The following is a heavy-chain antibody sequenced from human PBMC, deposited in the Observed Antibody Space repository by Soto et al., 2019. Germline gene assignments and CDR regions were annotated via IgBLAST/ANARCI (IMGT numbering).Heavy chain of an antibody. Sequence: TLSFTRTVSGGSIPPAGSYWSWIRQHPGKGLEWIGNIYHSGNTYYNPSLKSRLTISVDTSKNHFSLMVDSVTAADTAVYYCARARFQVLYGKPYFDSWGQGTLVTVSS. CDR1: GGSIPPAGSY. CDR3: ARARFQVLYGKPYFDS. CDR2: IYHSGNT. J-gene: IGHJ4*02. D-gene: IGHD2-2*02. V-gene: IGHV4-31*03.